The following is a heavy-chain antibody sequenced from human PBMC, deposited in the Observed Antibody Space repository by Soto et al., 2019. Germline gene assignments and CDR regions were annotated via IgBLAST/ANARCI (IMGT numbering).Heavy chain of an antibody. V-gene: IGHV3-30-3*01. D-gene: IGHD3-10*01. J-gene: IGHJ6*02. CDR3: ARVGLRVWFGELLYYGMDV. CDR1: GFTFSSYA. Sequence: GGSLRLSCAASGFTFSSYAMHWVRQAPGKGLEWVAVISYDGSNKYYADSVKGRFTISRDNSKNTLYLQMNSLRAEDTAVYYCARVGLRVWFGELLYYGMDVWGQGTTVTVSS. CDR2: ISYDGSNK.